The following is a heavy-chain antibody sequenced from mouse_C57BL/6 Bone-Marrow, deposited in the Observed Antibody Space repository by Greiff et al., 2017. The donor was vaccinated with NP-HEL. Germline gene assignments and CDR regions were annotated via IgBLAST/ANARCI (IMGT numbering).Heavy chain of an antibody. J-gene: IGHJ3*01. D-gene: IGHD1-1*01. Sequence: EVKLVESGGGLVQPGGSLKLSCAASGFTFSDYYMYWVRQTPEKRLEWVAYISNGGGSTYYPDTVKGRFTISRDNAKNTLYLQMSRLKSEDTAMYYCARRGKPFAYWGQGTLVTVSA. V-gene: IGHV5-12*01. CDR3: ARRGKPFAY. CDR1: GFTFSDYY. CDR2: ISNGGGST.